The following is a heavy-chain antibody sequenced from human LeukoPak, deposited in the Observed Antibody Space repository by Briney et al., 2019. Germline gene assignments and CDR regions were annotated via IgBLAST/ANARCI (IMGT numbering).Heavy chain of an antibody. D-gene: IGHD6-19*01. Sequence: SETLSLTCAVYGGSLSGYYWSWIRQPPGKGLEWIGEINHSGSTNYNPSLKSRVTISVDTSKNQFSLKLSSVTAADTAVYYCAREQWLGVDYWGQGTLVTVSS. CDR3: AREQWLGVDY. CDR2: INHSGST. CDR1: GGSLSGYY. V-gene: IGHV4-34*01. J-gene: IGHJ4*02.